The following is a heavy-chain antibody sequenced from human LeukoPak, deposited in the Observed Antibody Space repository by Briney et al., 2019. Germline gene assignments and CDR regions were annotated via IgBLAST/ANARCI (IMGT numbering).Heavy chain of an antibody. V-gene: IGHV3-74*01. CDR3: ARQLYYYDSSGYYDY. J-gene: IGHJ4*02. Sequence: GGSLRLSCAASGFTFSSYWMHWVRQAPGKGLVWVPRINSDGSSTSYADSVKGRFTISRDNAKNTLYLQMNSLRAEDTAVYYCARQLYYYDSSGYYDYWGQGTLVTVSS. CDR1: GFTFSSYW. D-gene: IGHD3-22*01. CDR2: INSDGSST.